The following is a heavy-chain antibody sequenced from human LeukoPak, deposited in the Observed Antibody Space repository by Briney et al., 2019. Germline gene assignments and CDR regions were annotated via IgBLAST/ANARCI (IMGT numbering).Heavy chain of an antibody. CDR2: INPNSGGT. V-gene: IGHV1-2*02. D-gene: IGHD2-8*01. Sequence: ASVKVSCKASGYTFTGYYMHWVRQAPGQGLEWMGWINPNSGGTNYARKFQGRATMTRDTSINTAYMELSRLRSDDTAVYYCARSPKWRGGMDVWGQGTTVTVSS. CDR1: GYTFTGYY. J-gene: IGHJ6*02. CDR3: ARSPKWRGGMDV.